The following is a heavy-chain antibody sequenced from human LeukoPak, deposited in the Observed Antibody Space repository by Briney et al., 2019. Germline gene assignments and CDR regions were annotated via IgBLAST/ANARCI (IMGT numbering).Heavy chain of an antibody. Sequence: ASVKVSCKASGYTFTSYDINWVRQATGQGLEWMGWMNPNSGNTGYAQKFKGRVTMTRNTSISTAYMELSSLRSEDTAVYYCARGSSYCSSTSCPYYYYGMDVWGQGTTVTVSS. D-gene: IGHD2-2*01. CDR2: MNPNSGNT. V-gene: IGHV1-8*01. J-gene: IGHJ6*02. CDR1: GYTFTSYD. CDR3: ARGSSYCSSTSCPYYYYGMDV.